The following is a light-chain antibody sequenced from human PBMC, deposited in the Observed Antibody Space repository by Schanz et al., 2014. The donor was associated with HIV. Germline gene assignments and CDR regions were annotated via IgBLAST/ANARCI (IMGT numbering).Light chain of an antibody. V-gene: IGKV1-39*01. Sequence: DIQMTQSPSSLSASVGARVTITCRASQNINNNLNWYQQKPGKAPKLLISLAYNLQSGVPSRFSGGGSGTDFTLTISSLQSDDFGTYYCQQSYSGPPTFGQGTKLEIK. CDR1: QNINNN. J-gene: IGKJ2*01. CDR3: QQSYSGPPT. CDR2: LAY.